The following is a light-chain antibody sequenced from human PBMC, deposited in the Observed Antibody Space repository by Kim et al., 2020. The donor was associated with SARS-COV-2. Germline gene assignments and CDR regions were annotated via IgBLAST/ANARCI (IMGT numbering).Light chain of an antibody. CDR3: QQYGSTPYT. CDR2: GAS. CDR1: RSVTTSS. Sequence: SPGKGPTLACRASRSVTTSSLGWYQQKPGQAPRLLLYGASSRATDLPDRFSGSGSRKAFTLTISRREPEDFAVYYCQQYGSTPYTFGQGTKRE. J-gene: IGKJ2*01. V-gene: IGKV3-20*01.